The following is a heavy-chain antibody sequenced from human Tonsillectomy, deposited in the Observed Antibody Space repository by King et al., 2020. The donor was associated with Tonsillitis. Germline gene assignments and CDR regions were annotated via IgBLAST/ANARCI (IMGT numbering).Heavy chain of an antibody. D-gene: IGHD4-17*01. Sequence: QVQLVESGGGLVKPGGSLRLSCAASGFTFSDYYMSWIRQAPGKGLEWVSYISSSSSYTNYADSVKGRFTISRDNAKNSLYLQMNSLRAEDTAVYYCARDPGNGDYLYYFDYWGQGTLVTVSS. CDR2: ISSSSSYT. CDR1: GFTFSDYY. V-gene: IGHV3-11*05. CDR3: ARDPGNGDYLYYFDY. J-gene: IGHJ4*02.